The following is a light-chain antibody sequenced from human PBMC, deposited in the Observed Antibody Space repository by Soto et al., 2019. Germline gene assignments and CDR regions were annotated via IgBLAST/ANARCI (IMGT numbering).Light chain of an antibody. CDR3: QQYNNWSPWT. CDR2: GAS. Sequence: EIVLTQSPGTLSFSPGERATLSCRASQSVSSNLAWYQQKPGQAPRLLIYGASTRATGIPARFSGSGSGTEFTLTISSLQSEDFAVYYCQQYNNWSPWTFGQGTKVDIK. V-gene: IGKV3-15*01. J-gene: IGKJ1*01. CDR1: QSVSSN.